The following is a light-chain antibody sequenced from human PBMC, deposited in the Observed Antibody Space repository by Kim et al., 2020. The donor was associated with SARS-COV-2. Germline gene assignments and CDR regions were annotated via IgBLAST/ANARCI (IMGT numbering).Light chain of an antibody. CDR1: QGVSSD. V-gene: IGKV3-15*01. CDR3: QQYNNLPHT. J-gene: IGKJ2*01. CDR2: GAS. Sequence: EIVMTQSPATLSMSPGERATLSCRASQGVSSDLAWYQQKPGQAPRLLIYGASTRATGIPVRFSGSGSGTDFTLTISSLQSEDFALYYCQQYNNLPHTFGQGTKLEIK.